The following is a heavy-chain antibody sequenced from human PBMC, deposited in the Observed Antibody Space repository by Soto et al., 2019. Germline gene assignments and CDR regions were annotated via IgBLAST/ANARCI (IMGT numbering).Heavy chain of an antibody. V-gene: IGHV3-9*01. CDR2: VSWNSGSI. CDR1: GFTFDDYA. J-gene: IGHJ5*02. D-gene: IGHD3-3*01. Sequence: EVQLVESGGGLVQPGRSLRLSCAASGFTFDDYAMHWVRQAPGKGLEWVSGVSWNSGSIAYADSVRGRFTISRDNAKNSLYLQMTSLRAEDTAFYYCAKDHGITIFGVEAYNWFDPWGQGTLVTVSS. CDR3: AKDHGITIFGVEAYNWFDP.